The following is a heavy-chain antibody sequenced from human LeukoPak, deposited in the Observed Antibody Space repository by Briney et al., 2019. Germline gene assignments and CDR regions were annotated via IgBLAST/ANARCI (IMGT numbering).Heavy chain of an antibody. CDR3: ARSGPISLRF. CDR2: MNPKTDNT. D-gene: IGHD2/OR15-2a*01. CDR1: GYSFTDYD. J-gene: IGHJ4*02. Sequence: ASVKVSCKTSGYSFTDYDIHWVRQATGQGLEWMGWMNPKTDNTEYAQKFQGRVTLTWTTSISTAYMELSSLKSEDTAVYFCARSGPISLRFWGQGTLVTVSS. V-gene: IGHV1-8*01.